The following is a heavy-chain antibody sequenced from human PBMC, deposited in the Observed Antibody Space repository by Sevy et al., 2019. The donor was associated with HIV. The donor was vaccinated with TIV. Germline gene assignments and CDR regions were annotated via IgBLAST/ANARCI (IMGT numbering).Heavy chain of an antibody. D-gene: IGHD4-17*01. CDR3: AKVKYADYGVICGYDS. V-gene: IGHV3-23*01. CDR1: GFSFSSFA. CDR2: ISGRTGRI. J-gene: IGHJ4*02. Sequence: GGSLRLSCAASGFSFSSFAMSWVRQAPGKGLEWVSTISGRTGRIDYPDSVQGRFTISIDNFENILFLQMNGLRVDDTAVYYCAKVKYADYGVICGYDSWGQGTLVTVSS.